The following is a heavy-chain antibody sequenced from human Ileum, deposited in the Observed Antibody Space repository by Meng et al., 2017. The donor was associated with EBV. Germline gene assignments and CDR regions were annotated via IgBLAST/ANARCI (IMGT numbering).Heavy chain of an antibody. CDR2: IYHSGST. D-gene: IGHD2-2*01. V-gene: IGHV4-4*02. CDR1: GDSIISTDTW. J-gene: IGHJ4*02. CDR3: ARGYCSSTSCYAALYYFDY. Sequence: QVQLQGSGPGLVKPSGTLSLTVGVSGDSIISTDTWWSWVRQPPGKGLEWIGEIYHSGSTNYNPSLKSRVTISVDKSKNQFSLKLSSVTAADTAVYYCARGYCSSTSCYAALYYFDYWGQGTLVTVSS.